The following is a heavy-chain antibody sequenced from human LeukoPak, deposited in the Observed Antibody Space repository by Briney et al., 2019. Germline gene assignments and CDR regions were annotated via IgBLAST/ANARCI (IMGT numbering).Heavy chain of an antibody. J-gene: IGHJ5*02. V-gene: IGHV1-69*13. D-gene: IGHD6-13*01. CDR3: ASKIAAAGTTHEDNWFDP. CDR1: GGTFSSYA. CDR2: IIPIFGTA. Sequence: SVKVSCKASGGTFSSYAISWVRRAPGQGLEWMGGIIPIFGTANYAQKFQGRVTITADESTSTAYMELSSLRSEDTAVYYCASKIAAAGTTHEDNWFDPWGQGTLVTVSS.